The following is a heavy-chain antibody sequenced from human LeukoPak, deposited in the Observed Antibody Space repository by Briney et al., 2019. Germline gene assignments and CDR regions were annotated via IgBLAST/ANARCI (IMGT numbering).Heavy chain of an antibody. V-gene: IGHV3-48*03. Sequence: GGSLRLSCAASGFISTTYEMNWVRQAPGRGLEWVSYISRSGSTIYYADSVRGRFTISRDNAKNSLYLQMNGLRAEDTAVYYCARGGNIGYNYNAFDIWGHGTMASVSS. J-gene: IGHJ3*02. CDR2: ISRSGSTI. CDR3: ARGGNIGYNYNAFDI. D-gene: IGHD3-22*01. CDR1: GFISTTYE.